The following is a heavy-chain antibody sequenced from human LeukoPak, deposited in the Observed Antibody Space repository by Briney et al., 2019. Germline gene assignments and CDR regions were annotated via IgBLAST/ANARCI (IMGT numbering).Heavy chain of an antibody. CDR1: GGSISSSTYY. V-gene: IGHV4-39*01. CDR2: ISYSGNI. Sequence: SETVSLTCSVSGGSISSSTYYWGWIRQPPGKGLEWIGSISYSGNIYYNPSLKSRVTISVDTSKNQFSLKLSSVTAADTAVYYCARQRRLELPDYWGQGTLVTVSS. J-gene: IGHJ4*02. D-gene: IGHD3-16*01. CDR3: ARQRRLELPDY.